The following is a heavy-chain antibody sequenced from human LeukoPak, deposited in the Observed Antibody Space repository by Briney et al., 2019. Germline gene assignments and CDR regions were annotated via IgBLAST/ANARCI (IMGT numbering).Heavy chain of an antibody. V-gene: IGHV3-64*04. CDR2: ISGNGGST. J-gene: IGHJ4*02. CDR1: GLTFSSYA. D-gene: IGHD6-19*01. Sequence: PGGSLRLSCSASGLTFSSYAIHWVRQAPGKGLEYVSAISGNGGSTYYADSVKGRFTISRDISENTLYLEMNSLRADDTAVYYCARRSGWYYFDSWGQGTLVTVSS. CDR3: ARRSGWYYFDS.